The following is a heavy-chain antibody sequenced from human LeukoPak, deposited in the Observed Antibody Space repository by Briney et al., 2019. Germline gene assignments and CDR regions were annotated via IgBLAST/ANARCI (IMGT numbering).Heavy chain of an antibody. CDR1: GGSFSGYY. D-gene: IGHD6-6*01. V-gene: IGHV4-34*01. J-gene: IGHJ4*02. CDR2: IYHSGST. CDR3: ASYRGTVGSSDPVRDY. Sequence: PSETLSLTCAVYGGSFSGYYWSWIRQPPGKGLEWIGEIYHSGSTNYNPSLKSRVTISVDKSKNQFSLKLSSVTAADTAVYYCASYRGTVGSSDPVRDYWGQGTLVTVSS.